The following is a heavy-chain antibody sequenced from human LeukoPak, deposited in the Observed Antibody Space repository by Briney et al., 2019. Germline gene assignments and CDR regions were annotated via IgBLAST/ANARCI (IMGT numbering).Heavy chain of an antibody. CDR2: VHPNIGNT. V-gene: IGHV1-8*01. J-gene: IGHJ5*02. D-gene: IGHD4-11*01. CDR3: TRGRATVTTHWFGP. CDR1: GYTLTSYD. Sequence: ASVNVSCKASGYTLTSYDINWVRLATGQGLEWMGWVHPNIGNTGYAQNLQGRATISRNTSTNTTYIELSSLRSDDTAVYYCTRGRATVTTHWFGPWGQGTLVIVSS.